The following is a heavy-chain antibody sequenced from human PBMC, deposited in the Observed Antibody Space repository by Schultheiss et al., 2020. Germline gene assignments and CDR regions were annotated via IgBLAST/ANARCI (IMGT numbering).Heavy chain of an antibody. Sequence: GGSLRLSCAASGFTFSSYAMHWVRQAPGKGLEWVAVIWYDGSNKYYADSVKGRFTISRDNSKNTLYLQMNSLRAEDTAVYYCARDSGYSSTYFQHWGQGTLVT. V-gene: IGHV3-33*08. CDR1: GFTFSSYA. CDR3: ARDSGYSSTYFQH. CDR2: IWYDGSNK. J-gene: IGHJ1*01. D-gene: IGHD6-13*01.